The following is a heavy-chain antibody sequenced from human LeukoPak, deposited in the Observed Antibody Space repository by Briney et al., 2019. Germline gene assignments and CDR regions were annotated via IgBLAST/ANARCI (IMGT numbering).Heavy chain of an antibody. CDR1: GFTFSSYW. Sequence: GGSLRLPCAASGFTFSSYWMHWARHAPGKGLVWVSRINSDGSSTNYADSVKGRFTISRDNAKNTLYLQMNSLRAEDTPVYYCARDQSIAVAGTRNPAGDWGQGTLVTVSS. CDR2: INSDGSST. V-gene: IGHV3-74*01. CDR3: ARDQSIAVAGTRNPAGD. J-gene: IGHJ4*02. D-gene: IGHD6-19*01.